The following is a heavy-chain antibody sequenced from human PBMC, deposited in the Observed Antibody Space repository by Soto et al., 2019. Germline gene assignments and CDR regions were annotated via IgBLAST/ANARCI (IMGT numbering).Heavy chain of an antibody. CDR3: ARDVAVAGIVDC. V-gene: IGHV4-59*12. CDR2: IYYSGST. CDR1: GGSISNSY. Sequence: SETLSLTCTVSGGSISNSYWSWIRLSPGKGLEWIGYIYYSGSTYYNPSLKSRVTISVDTSKNQFSLKLSSVTAADTAVYYCARDVAVAGIVDCWGQGTLVTVSS. D-gene: IGHD6-19*01. J-gene: IGHJ4*02.